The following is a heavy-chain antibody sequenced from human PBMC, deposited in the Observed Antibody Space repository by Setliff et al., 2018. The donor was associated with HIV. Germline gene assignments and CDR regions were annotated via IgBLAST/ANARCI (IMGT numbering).Heavy chain of an antibody. CDR2: IYTSGSS. Sequence: SETLSLTCTVSGVSISNYYWSWIRQPAGKGLEWIGRIYTSGSSHYNPSLKSRAIISVDTSKNQFSLRLSSVTAADTAVYYCARLHPGGYDPYYYNYHMDVWGRGTTVTVSS. J-gene: IGHJ6*03. D-gene: IGHD5-12*01. CDR3: ARLHPGGYDPYYYNYHMDV. CDR1: GVSISNYY. V-gene: IGHV4-4*07.